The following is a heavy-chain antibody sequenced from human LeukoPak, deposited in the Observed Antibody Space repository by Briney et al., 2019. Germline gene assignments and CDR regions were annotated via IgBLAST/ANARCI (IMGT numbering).Heavy chain of an antibody. J-gene: IGHJ4*02. CDR3: ERVAIRYSGSYSALDY. CDR1: GGTFSSNA. Sequence: GASVKVSCKASGGTFSSNAISLVRQAHGQGLEWMGGFIPSFGTGSYAQKFQGRVTITTDKDKSTAYMELSSLRSEDTAVYYCERVAIRYSGSYSALDYWGQGTLVTVSS. CDR2: FIPSFGTG. D-gene: IGHD1-26*01. V-gene: IGHV1-69*05.